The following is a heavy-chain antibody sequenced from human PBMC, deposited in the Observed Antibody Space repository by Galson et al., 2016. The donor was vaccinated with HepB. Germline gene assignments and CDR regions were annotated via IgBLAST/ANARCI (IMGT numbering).Heavy chain of an antibody. CDR2: TSVSSKKI. Sequence: SLRLSCAVSGFTFTNYAMNWVRQAPGKGLEWVAYTSVSSKKIDYADSVKGRFTISRDNAKNSLYLQMNSLGDEDTAVYFCARDPSYSSSWYYYFDFWGQGTLVTVSS. CDR1: GFTFTNYA. CDR3: ARDPSYSSSWYYYFDF. J-gene: IGHJ4*02. D-gene: IGHD6-13*01. V-gene: IGHV3-48*02.